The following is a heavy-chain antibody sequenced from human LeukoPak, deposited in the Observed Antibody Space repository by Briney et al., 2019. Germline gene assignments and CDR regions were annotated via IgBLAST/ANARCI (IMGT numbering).Heavy chain of an antibody. J-gene: IGHJ4*02. Sequence: ASVKVSCKASGYTFTSYGISWVRQAPGQGLEWMGWINNYNNNTNYVQKFQGRVTMTTDTSTNTAYMEWRSLRSDDTAVYYCARRGLDYWGQGTLVTVSS. CDR1: GYTFTSYG. CDR2: INNYNNNT. CDR3: ARRGLDY. V-gene: IGHV1-18*01. D-gene: IGHD3-10*01.